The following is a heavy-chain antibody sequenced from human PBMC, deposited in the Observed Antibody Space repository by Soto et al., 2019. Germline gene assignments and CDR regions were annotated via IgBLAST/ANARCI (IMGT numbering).Heavy chain of an antibody. CDR1: GFIFSGYS. Sequence: PGGSLRLSCAASGFIFSGYSMNWVRQAPGKGLEWISYINSGSSSIYYSDSVKGRFTISRDNAKNSLFLQMNSLRSEDTAVYYCARIHQPSSHTVTPPSYFDLWGRGTLVTVSS. V-gene: IGHV3-48*01. D-gene: IGHD4-17*01. CDR3: ARIHQPSSHTVTPPSYFDL. J-gene: IGHJ2*01. CDR2: INSGSSSI.